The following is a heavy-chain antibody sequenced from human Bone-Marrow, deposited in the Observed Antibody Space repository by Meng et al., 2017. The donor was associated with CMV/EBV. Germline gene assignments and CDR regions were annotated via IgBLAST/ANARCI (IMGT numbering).Heavy chain of an antibody. CDR2: IYHSGST. CDR1: GYSISSGYY. CDR3: ARGRLGYCSSTSCPARGWFDP. Sequence: SETLSLTCTVSGYSISSGYYWGWIRQPPGKGLEWIGSIYHSGSTYYNPSLKSRVTISVDTSKNQFSLKLSSVTAADTAVYYCARGRLGYCSSTSCPARGWFDPWGQGTLVTVSS. V-gene: IGHV4-38-2*02. J-gene: IGHJ5*02. D-gene: IGHD2-2*01.